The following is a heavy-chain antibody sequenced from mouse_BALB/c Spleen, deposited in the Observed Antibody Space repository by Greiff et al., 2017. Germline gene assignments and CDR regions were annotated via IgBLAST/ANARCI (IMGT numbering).Heavy chain of an antibody. CDR3: ARDGVEGAMDY. D-gene: IGHD1-1*01. J-gene: IGHJ4*01. V-gene: IGHV5-15*02. CDR1: GFTFSDYG. CDR2: ISNLAYSI. Sequence: DVMLVESGGGLVQPGGSRKLSCAASGFTFSDYGMAWVRQAPGKGPEWVAFISNLAYSIYYADTVTGRFTISRENAKNTLYLEMSSLRSEDTAMYYCARDGVEGAMDYWGQGTSVTVSS.